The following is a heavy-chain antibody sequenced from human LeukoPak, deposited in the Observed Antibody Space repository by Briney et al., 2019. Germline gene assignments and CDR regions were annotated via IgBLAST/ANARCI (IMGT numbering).Heavy chain of an antibody. Sequence: ASVKVSCKASGYTFTSYGISWVRQAPGQGLEWMGWISAYNGNTNYAQKLQGRVTMTTDTSTSTAYMELSSLRSEDTAVYYCARDHDYEGWFDPWGQGTLVTVSS. CDR3: ARDHDYEGWFDP. CDR2: ISAYNGNT. J-gene: IGHJ5*02. CDR1: GYTFTSYG. V-gene: IGHV1-18*04. D-gene: IGHD4-17*01.